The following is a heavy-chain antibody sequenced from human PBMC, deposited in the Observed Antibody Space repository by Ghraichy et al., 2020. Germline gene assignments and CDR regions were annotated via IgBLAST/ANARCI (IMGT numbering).Heavy chain of an antibody. V-gene: IGHV4-38-2*01. CDR3: ARGKGQAYNFPILDLLFDI. CDR2: IYHSGST. J-gene: IGHJ3*02. Sequence: SETLSLTCAVSGYSISSGYYWGWIRQPPGKGLEWIGSIYHSGSTYYNPSLKSRVTISVDTSKNQFSLKLSSVTAADTAVYYCARGKGQAYNFPILDLLFDIWGQGTMVTVSS. CDR1: GYSISSGYY. D-gene: IGHD1-14*01.